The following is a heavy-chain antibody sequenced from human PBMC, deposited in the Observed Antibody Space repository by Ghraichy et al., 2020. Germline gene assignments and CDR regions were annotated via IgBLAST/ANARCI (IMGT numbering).Heavy chain of an antibody. Sequence: SETLSLTCTVSGGSISSYYWSWIRQPPGKGLEWIGYIYYSGSTNYNPSLKSRVTISVDTSKNQFSLKLSSVTAADTAVYYCARGITALWFGELLAYYFDYWGQGTLVTVSS. D-gene: IGHD3-10*01. J-gene: IGHJ4*02. CDR2: IYYSGST. CDR1: GGSISSYY. V-gene: IGHV4-59*01. CDR3: ARGITALWFGELLAYYFDY.